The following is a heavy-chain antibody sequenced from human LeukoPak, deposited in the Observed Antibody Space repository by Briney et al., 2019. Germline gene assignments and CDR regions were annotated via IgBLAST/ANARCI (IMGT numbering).Heavy chain of an antibody. CDR3: ARDVKVGARHRDWYFDL. J-gene: IGHJ2*01. Sequence: SETLSLTCTVSGGSLSSYYWSWIRQPPGKGPEWIGYIYYSGSTNYNPSLKSRVTISVDTSKNQFSLKLSSVTAADTAVYYCARDVKVGARHRDWYFDLWGRGTLVTVSS. V-gene: IGHV4-59*12. CDR2: IYYSGST. D-gene: IGHD1-26*01. CDR1: GGSLSSYY.